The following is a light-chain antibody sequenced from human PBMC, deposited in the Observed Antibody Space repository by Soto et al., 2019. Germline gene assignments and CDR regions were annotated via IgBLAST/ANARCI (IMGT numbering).Light chain of an antibody. CDR3: QQYGSSPLT. J-gene: IGKJ4*01. CDR1: QSVRGNY. Sequence: EIVLTQSPATLSLSPGERVTLSCGASQSVRGNYLAWYQQRPGLAPRLLIFDASTRATGIPDRFSGSGSGTDFTLTISRLEPEDFAVYYCQQYGSSPLTFGGGTKVDNK. V-gene: IGKV3D-20*01. CDR2: DAS.